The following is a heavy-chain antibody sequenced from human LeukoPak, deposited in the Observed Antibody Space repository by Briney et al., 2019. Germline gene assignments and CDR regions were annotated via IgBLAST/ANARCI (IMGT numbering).Heavy chain of an antibody. Sequence: ASVTVSCKASGYTFTGYYMHWVRQAPGQGLEWMGWINPNSGGTNYAQKFQGRVTMTRDTSISTAYMELGRLRSDDTAVYYCARDKGGVVPAAIFFDPWGQGTLVTVSS. CDR3: ARDKGGVVPAAIFFDP. J-gene: IGHJ5*02. V-gene: IGHV1-2*02. D-gene: IGHD2-2*01. CDR1: GYTFTGYY. CDR2: INPNSGGT.